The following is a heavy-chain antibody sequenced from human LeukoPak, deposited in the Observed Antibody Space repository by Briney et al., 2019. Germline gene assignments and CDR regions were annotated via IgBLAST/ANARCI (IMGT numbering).Heavy chain of an antibody. CDR1: GFTFSSYG. D-gene: IGHD3-16*01. Sequence: GGSLRFSCAASGFTFSSYGMHWVRQAPGKGLEWVAVIWYGGSNRYYADSVKGRFTISRDNSKNTLYLQMNSLRAEDTAVYYCAKDANGGFAYWGQGTLVTVSS. CDR3: AKDANGGFAY. V-gene: IGHV3-30*02. J-gene: IGHJ4*02. CDR2: IWYGGSNR.